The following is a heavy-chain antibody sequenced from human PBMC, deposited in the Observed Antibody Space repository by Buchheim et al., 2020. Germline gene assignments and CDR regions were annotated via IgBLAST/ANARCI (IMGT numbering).Heavy chain of an antibody. D-gene: IGHD1-1*01. CDR3: ASGWNAIDY. Sequence: QLQLQESGPGLVKPSETLSLTCNVSGGSIRSSSFYWGWMRQPPGKGLEWIGSLYNSGSTYYNSSLKSRVTISVQTSKNQFSLRLTSVTAADTAVYYCASGWNAIDYWGQGTL. CDR2: LYNSGST. V-gene: IGHV4-39*01. CDR1: GGSIRSSSFY. J-gene: IGHJ4*02.